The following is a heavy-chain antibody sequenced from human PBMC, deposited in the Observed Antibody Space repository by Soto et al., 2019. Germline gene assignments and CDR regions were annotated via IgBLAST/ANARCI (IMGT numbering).Heavy chain of an antibody. Sequence: GASVKVSCKASGYTFTSYAMHWVRQAPGQRLEWMGWINAGNGNTKYYGDSVQGRFTISRDNSKNTLYLQMNSLRAEDTAVYYCAKDLFPISSGSTDYWGQGTLVTVSS. CDR2: INAGNGNT. CDR1: GYTFTSYA. CDR3: AKDLFPISSGSTDY. D-gene: IGHD3-16*02. V-gene: IGHV1-3*03. J-gene: IGHJ4*02.